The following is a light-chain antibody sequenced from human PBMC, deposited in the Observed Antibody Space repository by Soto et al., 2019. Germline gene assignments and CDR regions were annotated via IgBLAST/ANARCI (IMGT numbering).Light chain of an antibody. CDR2: GDN. CDR3: QSYDRSLSGSLSV. J-gene: IGLJ1*01. Sequence: QSVLTQPPSVSGAPGQRVTISCTGSSSNIGAGYDVHWYQQLPGTAPKLLIYGDNNRPSGVPDRFSGSKSGTSASLAITGLQAEDEADYYCQSYDRSLSGSLSVFGAGTKVTVL. CDR1: SSNIGAGYD. V-gene: IGLV1-40*01.